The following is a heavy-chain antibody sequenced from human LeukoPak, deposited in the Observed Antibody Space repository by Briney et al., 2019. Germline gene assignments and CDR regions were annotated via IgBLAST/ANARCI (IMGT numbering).Heavy chain of an antibody. CDR2: IYTSGST. CDR3: ARDLRRDGYNRFWYFDL. J-gene: IGHJ2*01. CDR1: GGSISSYY. Sequence: SETLSLTCTVSGGSISSYYWSWIRQPAGKGLEWIGRIYTSGSTNYNPSLKSRVTMSVDTSKNQFSLKLSSVTAADTAVYYCARDLRRDGYNRFWYFDLWGRGTLVTVSS. D-gene: IGHD5-24*01. V-gene: IGHV4-4*07.